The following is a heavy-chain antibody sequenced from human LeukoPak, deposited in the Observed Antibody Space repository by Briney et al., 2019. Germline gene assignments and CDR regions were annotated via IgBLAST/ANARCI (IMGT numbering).Heavy chain of an antibody. V-gene: IGHV4-59*01. Sequence: SETLSLTCTVSGGSISSYYWSWIRQPPGKGLEWIGYIYYSGSTNYNPSLKSRVTISVDTSKNQFSLKLSSVTAADTAVYYCARARSSWDYFDYWGQGTLVTVSS. D-gene: IGHD6-13*01. J-gene: IGHJ4*02. CDR1: GGSISSYY. CDR3: ARARSSWDYFDY. CDR2: IYYSGST.